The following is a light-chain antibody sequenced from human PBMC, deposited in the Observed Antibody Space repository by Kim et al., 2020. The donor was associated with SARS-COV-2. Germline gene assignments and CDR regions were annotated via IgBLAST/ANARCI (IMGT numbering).Light chain of an antibody. CDR1: TTNVGTNY. Sequence: GRKVTISSSGGTTNVGTNYVSCHQQQPGNAAKLVYYDSNQRPARLPDRFAASKSGTSATLSITGLQTGDEAVYYCGTWDSSLSAGVFGGGTQLTVL. CDR3: GTWDSSLSAGV. CDR2: DSN. V-gene: IGLV1-51*01. J-gene: IGLJ3*02.